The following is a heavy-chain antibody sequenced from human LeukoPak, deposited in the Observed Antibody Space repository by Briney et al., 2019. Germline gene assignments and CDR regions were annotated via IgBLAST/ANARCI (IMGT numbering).Heavy chain of an antibody. Sequence: SETLSLTCTVSGGSISSSSYYWGWVRQPPGRGGEWVGSIYYSGSTYYNPSLKSRVTISVHTSKNQFSLKLSSVTAADTAVYYCARPTRSGWYYYWGQGTLVTVSS. J-gene: IGHJ4*02. CDR2: IYYSGST. CDR1: GGSISSSSYY. D-gene: IGHD6-19*01. V-gene: IGHV4-39*01. CDR3: ARPTRSGWYYY.